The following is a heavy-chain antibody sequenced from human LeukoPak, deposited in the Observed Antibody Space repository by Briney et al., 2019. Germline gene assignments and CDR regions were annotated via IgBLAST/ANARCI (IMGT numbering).Heavy chain of an antibody. D-gene: IGHD3-22*01. Sequence: GRSLRLSCAASGFTFSSYGMHWVRQAPGKGLEWVAVIWYDGSNKYYADSVKGRFTISRDNSKNTLYLQMNSLRAEDTAVYYCAKHHYYDSSGPNWFDPWGQGTLVTVSS. CDR1: GFTFSSYG. V-gene: IGHV3-33*06. CDR3: AKHHYYDSSGPNWFDP. CDR2: IWYDGSNK. J-gene: IGHJ5*02.